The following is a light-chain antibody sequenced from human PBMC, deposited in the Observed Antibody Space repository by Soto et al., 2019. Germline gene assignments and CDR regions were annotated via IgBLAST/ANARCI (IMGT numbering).Light chain of an antibody. Sequence: EFVLTQSPGTLSLSPGERATLSCRASQTVRNNYLAWYQQKPGQAPRLLIYDTSKRATGVPTRFSGSGSGTDFTLTISSLEPEDFALYYCQQRSTWPPGYTFGQGTKLEIK. V-gene: IGKV3D-20*02. CDR3: QQRSTWPPGYT. CDR1: QTVRNNY. J-gene: IGKJ2*01. CDR2: DTS.